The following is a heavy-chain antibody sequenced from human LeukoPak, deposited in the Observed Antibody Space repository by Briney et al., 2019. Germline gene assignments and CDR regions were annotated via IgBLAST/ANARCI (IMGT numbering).Heavy chain of an antibody. CDR1: GFTFSTYS. D-gene: IGHD6-13*01. CDR2: ISSSSSYI. Sequence: GGSLRLSCAASGFTFSTYSMTWVRQAPGKGLEWVSSISSSSSYIYYADSVKGRFTISRDNAKNSLYLQMNSLRAEDTAVYYCAREDSSSWNYYFDYWGQGTLVTVSS. J-gene: IGHJ4*02. V-gene: IGHV3-21*01. CDR3: AREDSSSWNYYFDY.